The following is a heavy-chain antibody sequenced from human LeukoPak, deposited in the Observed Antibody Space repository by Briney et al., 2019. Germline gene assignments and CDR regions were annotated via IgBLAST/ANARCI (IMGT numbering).Heavy chain of an antibody. J-gene: IGHJ6*03. CDR1: GFTFSNYW. CDR2: IKQDGSEI. CDR3: ARNCERYSGSYLAIPYYYYYMDV. V-gene: IGHV3-7*01. D-gene: IGHD1-26*01. Sequence: GGSLRLSCAASGFTFSNYWMTWVRQAPGKGLEWVANIKQDGSEISYVDSVKGRFTISRDNAKNSLYLQMNNLRVEDTAVYYCARNCERYSGSYLAIPYYYYYMDVWGKGTTVTVSS.